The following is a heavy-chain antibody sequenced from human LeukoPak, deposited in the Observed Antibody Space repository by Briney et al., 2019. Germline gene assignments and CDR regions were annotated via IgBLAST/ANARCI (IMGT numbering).Heavy chain of an antibody. Sequence: QTGGSLRPSCEASGLTLSSYPMNWAGQAPGKGLEWVAVISYDGSEKHYADPVKGRFTISRDNSKNTLYLQMSSLRAEDTAMYYCAREGNSGYYPYWGQGILVTVSS. V-gene: IGHV3-30-3*01. CDR2: ISYDGSEK. CDR3: AREGNSGYYPY. CDR1: GLTLSSYP. J-gene: IGHJ4*02. D-gene: IGHD3-22*01.